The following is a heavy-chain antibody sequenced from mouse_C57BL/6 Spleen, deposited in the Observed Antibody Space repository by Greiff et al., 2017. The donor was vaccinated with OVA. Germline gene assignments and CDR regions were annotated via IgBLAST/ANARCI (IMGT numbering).Heavy chain of an antibody. CDR3: VRELWGFDV. J-gene: IGHJ1*03. V-gene: IGHV10-3*01. CDR2: IRSKSRNYAT. D-gene: IGHD4-1*01. Sequence: EVKLQESGGGLVQPKGSLKLSCAASGFTFTTSAMHWVRQAPGKGLEWVARIRSKSRNYATYYADSVQARFTISRDDSQSILDLQMNNQKTEDTAMYYCVRELWGFDVWGTGTTVTVSS. CDR1: GFTFTTSA.